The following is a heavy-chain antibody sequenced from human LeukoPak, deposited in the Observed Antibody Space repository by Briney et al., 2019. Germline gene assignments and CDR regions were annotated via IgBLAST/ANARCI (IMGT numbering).Heavy chain of an antibody. V-gene: IGHV3-23*01. D-gene: IGHD1-26*01. J-gene: IGHJ3*02. CDR2: ISGSGGST. CDR1: GFTFSSYA. Sequence: GGSLRLSCAASGFTFSSYAMSWVRQAPGKGLEWVSAISGSGGSTYYADSVKGRFTISRDNSKNTLYLQMNSLRAEDTAVYYCARDYSGSYYRHAFDIWGRGTMVTVSS. CDR3: ARDYSGSYYRHAFDI.